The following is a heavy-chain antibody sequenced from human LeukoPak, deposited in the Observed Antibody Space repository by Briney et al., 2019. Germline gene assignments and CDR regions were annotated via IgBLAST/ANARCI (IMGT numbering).Heavy chain of an antibody. CDR2: IIPIFGTA. D-gene: IGHD3-10*01. CDR1: GGTFSSYA. CDR3: AREIGSGSYRPMGV. J-gene: IGHJ6*02. V-gene: IGHV1-69*01. Sequence: GSSVKVSCKASGGTFSSYAISWVRQAPGQGLEWMGGIIPIFGTANYAQKFQGRVTITADESTSTAYMELSSLRSEDTAVYYCAREIGSGSYRPMGVWGQGTTVTVSS.